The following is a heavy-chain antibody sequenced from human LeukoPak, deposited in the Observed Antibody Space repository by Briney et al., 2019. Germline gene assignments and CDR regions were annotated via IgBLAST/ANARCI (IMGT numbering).Heavy chain of an antibody. CDR1: GFTFSSYE. J-gene: IGHJ4*02. Sequence: GGSLRLSCAASGFTFSSYEMNWVRQAPGKGLEWVSSISSSSSYIYYADSVKGRFTISRDNAKNSLYLQMNSLRAEDTAVYYCARSTVITDGVPSFDYWGQGTLVTVSS. D-gene: IGHD4-17*01. CDR2: ISSSSSYI. CDR3: ARSTVITDGVPSFDY. V-gene: IGHV3-21*01.